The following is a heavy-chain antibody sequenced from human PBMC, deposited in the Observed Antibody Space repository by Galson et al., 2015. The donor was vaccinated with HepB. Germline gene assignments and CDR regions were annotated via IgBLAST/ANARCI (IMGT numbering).Heavy chain of an antibody. CDR3: ARDRVLLAAAGTENDY. CDR2: ISSSSSYI. CDR1: GFTFSSYS. D-gene: IGHD6-13*01. Sequence: SLRLSCAASGFTFSSYSMNWVRQAPGKGLEWVSSISSSSSYIYYADSVKGRFTISRDNAKNSLYLQMNSLRAEDTAVYYCARDRVLLAAAGTENDYWGQGTLVTVSS. J-gene: IGHJ4*02. V-gene: IGHV3-21*01.